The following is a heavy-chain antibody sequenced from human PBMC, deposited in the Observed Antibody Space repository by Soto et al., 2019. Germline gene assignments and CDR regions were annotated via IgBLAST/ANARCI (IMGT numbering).Heavy chain of an antibody. CDR1: GGSFSGYY. CDR3: ARSPGRWYLSPFDY. J-gene: IGHJ4*02. V-gene: IGHV4-34*01. Sequence: QVQLQQWGAGLLKPSETLSLTCAVYGGSFSGYYWSWIRQPPGKGLEWIGEINHSGSTNYNPSLKSRVTISVDTSKNQFSLKLSSVTAADTAVYYCARSPGRWYLSPFDYWGQGTLVTVSS. D-gene: IGHD6-13*01. CDR2: INHSGST.